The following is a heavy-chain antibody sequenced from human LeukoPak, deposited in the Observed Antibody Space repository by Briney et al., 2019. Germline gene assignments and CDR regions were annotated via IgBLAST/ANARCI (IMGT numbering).Heavy chain of an antibody. V-gene: IGHV3-7*01. CDR2: IKQDGSEK. D-gene: IGHD2-2*01. J-gene: IGHJ2*01. Sequence: GGSLRLSCAASGFTFSSYWMSWVRQAPGKGLEWVANIKQDGSEKYYVDSVKGRFTISRDNAKNSLYLQMNSLRAEDTAVYYCARVWRGYCSSTSCPYWYFDLWGRGTLVTVSS. CDR1: GFTFSSYW. CDR3: ARVWRGYCSSTSCPYWYFDL.